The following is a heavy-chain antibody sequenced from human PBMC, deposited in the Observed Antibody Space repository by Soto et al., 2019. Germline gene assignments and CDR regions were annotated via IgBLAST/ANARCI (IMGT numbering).Heavy chain of an antibody. CDR3: ARISGHFGYYYDSSGPRPGYFDY. Sequence: PSETLSLTCTVSGGSISSGGYYWSWIRQHPGKGLEWIGYIYYSGSTYYNPSLKSRVTISVDTSKNQFSLKLSSVTAADTAVYYCARISGHFGYYYDSSGPRPGYFDYWGQGTLVTVSS. V-gene: IGHV4-31*03. J-gene: IGHJ4*02. D-gene: IGHD3-22*01. CDR1: GGSISSGGYY. CDR2: IYYSGST.